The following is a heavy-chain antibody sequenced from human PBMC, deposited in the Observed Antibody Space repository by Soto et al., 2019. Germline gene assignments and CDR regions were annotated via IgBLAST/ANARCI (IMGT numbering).Heavy chain of an antibody. Sequence: GWSLRLSCATSGFTFVDYGLSWVRQAPGGGLEWVSAITGSGTSTYYADSVKGRFTISRDNSKNTVYLQLTSLRADDTAIYYCAKPGRGQLLYIDYWGQGALVTVSS. CDR3: AKPGRGQLLYIDY. CDR1: GFTFVDYG. J-gene: IGHJ4*02. V-gene: IGHV3-23*01. D-gene: IGHD1-1*01. CDR2: ITGSGTST.